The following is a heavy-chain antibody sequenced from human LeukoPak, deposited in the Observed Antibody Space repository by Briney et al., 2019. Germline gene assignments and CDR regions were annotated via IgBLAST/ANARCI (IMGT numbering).Heavy chain of an antibody. D-gene: IGHD3-10*01. CDR3: AREGYYGSGSPPSLYFDY. J-gene: IGHJ4*02. CDR1: GFTFRNYV. Sequence: GGSLRLSCAASGFTFRNYVIHWVRQAPGKGLEWVAVTSSDLNVKLYADSVKGRFTISSDNFRSTLYLQMNSLRPEDTAIYYCAREGYYGSGSPPSLYFDYWGQGTLVTVSS. V-gene: IGHV3-30-3*01. CDR2: TSSDLNVK.